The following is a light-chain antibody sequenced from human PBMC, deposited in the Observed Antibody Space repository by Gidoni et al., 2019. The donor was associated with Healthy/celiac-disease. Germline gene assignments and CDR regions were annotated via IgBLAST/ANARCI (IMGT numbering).Light chain of an antibody. CDR1: QSVLYSSNNKND. J-gene: IGKJ5*01. CDR2: WAS. V-gene: IGKV4-1*01. Sequence: EIVMTQSPDSLAVSLGERATINCKSSQSVLYSSNNKNDLAWYQQKPGQPPKLLIYWASTRESGVPDRFSGSGSGTDFTLTISSLQAEDVAVYYCQQYYSTPITFGQGTRLEIK. CDR3: QQYYSTPIT.